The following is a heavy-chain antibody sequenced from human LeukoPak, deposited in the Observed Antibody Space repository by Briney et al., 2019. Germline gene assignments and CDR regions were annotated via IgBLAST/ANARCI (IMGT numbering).Heavy chain of an antibody. CDR3: ARSMVAANTWDY. CDR2: INPNSGGT. D-gene: IGHD2-15*01. J-gene: IGHJ4*02. V-gene: IGHV1-2*02. CDR1: GYTFTGYY. Sequence: ASVKVSCKASGYTFTGYYMHWVRQAPGQGLEWMGWINPNSGGTNYAQKFQGRVTMTRDTSISTAYMELSRLRSDDTAVYYCARSMVAANTWDYWGQGTLVTVSS.